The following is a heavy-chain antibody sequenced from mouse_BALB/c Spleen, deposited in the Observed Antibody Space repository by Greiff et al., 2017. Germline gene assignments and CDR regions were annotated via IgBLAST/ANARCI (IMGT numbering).Heavy chain of an antibody. CDR2: ISSGGST. D-gene: IGHD2-4*01. CDR3: ARGGDYDYDVAY. CDR1: GFTFSSYA. V-gene: IGHV5-6-5*01. Sequence: EVHLVESGGGLVKPGGSLKLSCAASGFTFSSYAMSWVRQTPEKRLEWVASISSGGSTYYPDSVKGRFTISRDNARNILYLQMSSLRSEDTAMYYCARGGDYDYDVAYWGQGTLVTVSA. J-gene: IGHJ3*01.